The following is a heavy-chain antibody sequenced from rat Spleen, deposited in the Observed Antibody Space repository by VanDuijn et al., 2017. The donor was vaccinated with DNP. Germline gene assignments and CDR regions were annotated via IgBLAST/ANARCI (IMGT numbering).Heavy chain of an antibody. CDR3: ATLDY. CDR2: ISYDGSKT. J-gene: IGHJ2*01. V-gene: IGHV5-46*01. CDR1: GFTFSSFP. Sequence: EVQLVESGGGLVQPGRSMKLSCAASGFTFSSFPMAWVRQVPKKGLEWVTTISYDGSKTYYRDSVKDRFTISRDNAKSTLYLQMDSLRSEDTATYYCATLDYWGQGVMVTVSS.